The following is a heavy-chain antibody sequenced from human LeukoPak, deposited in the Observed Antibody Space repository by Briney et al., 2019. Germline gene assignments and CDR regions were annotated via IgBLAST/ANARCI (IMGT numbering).Heavy chain of an antibody. CDR3: ARHNEMTH. V-gene: IGHV3-73*01. CDR2: VRIKANNYAT. J-gene: IGHJ1*01. Sequence: HPGGSLQLSCAASGFTFSGSAMHWVRQASGRGLEWVGRVRIKANNYATAYAASVKGRFTISRDDSKNTAYLQMNSLKTEDTAVYYCARHNEMTHWGQGTLVTVSS. CDR1: GFTFSGSA. D-gene: IGHD5-24*01.